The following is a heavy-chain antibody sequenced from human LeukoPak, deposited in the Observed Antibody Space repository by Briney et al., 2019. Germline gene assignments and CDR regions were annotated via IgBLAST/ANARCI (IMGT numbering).Heavy chain of an antibody. CDR2: ISYDGGIK. J-gene: IGHJ6*02. V-gene: IGHV3-30*04. Sequence: SLRVSCAASGFTFSSYSMRWVRQAPGKGLEWVAVISYDGGIKYYADTVKGRVTISTDKSKNTLYLQMNSLRAEDTAVYYCAKEGEMATIHYYYYGMDVWGQGTTVTVSS. CDR3: AKEGEMATIHYYYYGMDV. D-gene: IGHD5-24*01. CDR1: GFTFSSYS.